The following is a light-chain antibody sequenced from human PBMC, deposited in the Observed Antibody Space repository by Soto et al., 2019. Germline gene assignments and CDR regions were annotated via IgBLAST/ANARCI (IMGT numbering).Light chain of an antibody. J-gene: IGKJ5*01. CDR2: DSS. V-gene: IGKV1-5*01. CDR3: XXXDSFSST. CDR1: QSISTW. Sequence: DIQMTQSPSTLSGSVGDRVTITCRASQSISTWLAWYQQKPGRAPKLLIYDSSSLESGVPSRFSGSGSGTEFSLTISSLQPDDFATYYCXXXDSFSSTFGQGTRLEI.